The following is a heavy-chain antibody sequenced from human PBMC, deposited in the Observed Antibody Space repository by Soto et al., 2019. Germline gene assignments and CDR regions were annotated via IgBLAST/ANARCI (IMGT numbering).Heavy chain of an antibody. D-gene: IGHD3-16*01. V-gene: IGHV4-31*03. J-gene: IGHJ4*02. Sequence: QVQLQESGPGLVKPSQTLSLTCTVSGGSISSGGYYWSWIRQHPGKGLEWIGYIYYSGSTYYNPSLKSRVTISVDTSKNQFSLKLSSVTAADTAVYYCATGLSYDYHRPRPYFDYWGQGTLVTVSS. CDR3: ATGLSYDYHRPRPYFDY. CDR1: GGSISSGGYY. CDR2: IYYSGST.